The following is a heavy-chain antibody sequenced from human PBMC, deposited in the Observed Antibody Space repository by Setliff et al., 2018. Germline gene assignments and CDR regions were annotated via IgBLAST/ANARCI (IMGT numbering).Heavy chain of an antibody. Sequence: VKVSCQASGGTFSSYAISWVRQAPGQGLEWMGGTTPIFTTANYAQKFQGRVTITADESTSTAYLELSSLKSEDTAVYYCARSPFPVDTVMVTTFDSWGQGTLVTVS. J-gene: IGHJ4*02. V-gene: IGHV1-69*13. D-gene: IGHD5-18*01. CDR3: ARSPFPVDTVMVTTFDS. CDR1: GGTFSSYA. CDR2: TTPIFTTA.